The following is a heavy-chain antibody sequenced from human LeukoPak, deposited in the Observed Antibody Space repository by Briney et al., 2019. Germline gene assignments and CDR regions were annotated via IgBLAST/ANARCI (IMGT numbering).Heavy chain of an antibody. J-gene: IGHJ3*02. CDR1: GFTFSSYS. CDR3: AKDPPYYDILTGYYRDAFDI. V-gene: IGHV3-23*01. D-gene: IGHD3-9*01. Sequence: GGSLRLSCAASGFTFSSYSMNWVRQAPGKGLEWVSAISGSGGSTYYADSVKGRFTISRDNSKNTLYLQMNSLRAEDTAVYYCAKDPPYYDILTGYYRDAFDIWGQGTMVTVSS. CDR2: ISGSGGST.